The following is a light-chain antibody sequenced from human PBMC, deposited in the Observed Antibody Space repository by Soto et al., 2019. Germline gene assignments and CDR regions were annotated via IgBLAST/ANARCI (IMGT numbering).Light chain of an antibody. CDR2: INN. V-gene: IGLV2-14*01. CDR3: AAWDDSLNGVV. CDR1: SSDVGGYNY. J-gene: IGLJ7*01. Sequence: QSALTQPASVSGSPGQSITISCTGTSSDVGGYNYVSWYQQHPGKAPKLLIYINNQRPSGVPDRFSGSKSGTSASLAVSGLQFEDEADYYCAAWDDSLNGVVFGGGTQLTVL.